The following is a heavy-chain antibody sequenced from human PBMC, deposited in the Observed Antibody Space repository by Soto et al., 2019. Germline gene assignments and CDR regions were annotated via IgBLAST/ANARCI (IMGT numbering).Heavy chain of an antibody. J-gene: IGHJ4*02. CDR3: ARVSGLLELRLFDY. CDR1: GGSFSGYY. CDR2: INHSGST. V-gene: IGHV4-34*01. D-gene: IGHD1-7*01. Sequence: SETLSLTCAVYGGSFSGYYWSWIRQPPGKGLEWIGEINHSGSTNYNPSLKSRVTISVDTSKNQFSLKLSSVTAADTAVYYCARVSGLLELRLFDYWGQGTLVTVSS.